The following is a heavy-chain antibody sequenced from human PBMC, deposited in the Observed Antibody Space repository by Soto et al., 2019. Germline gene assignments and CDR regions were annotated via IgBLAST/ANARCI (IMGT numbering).Heavy chain of an antibody. CDR1: GGSISSSSYY. V-gene: IGHV4-39*01. J-gene: IGHJ5*02. Sequence: SEPLSLTCTVSGGSISSSSYYWGWIRQPPGKGLEWIGSIYYSGTSSYNPSLESRVTMSVDTSKKQLSLRLRSVTAADTAVYYCARLHCDSPNCVPLDPWGQGTLVTVSS. CDR2: IYYSGTS. D-gene: IGHD2-2*01. CDR3: ARLHCDSPNCVPLDP.